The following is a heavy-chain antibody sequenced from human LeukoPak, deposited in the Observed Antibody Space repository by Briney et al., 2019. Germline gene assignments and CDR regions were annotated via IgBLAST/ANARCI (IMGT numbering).Heavy chain of an antibody. CDR1: GFTFSSYW. CDR2: IESNGLT. D-gene: IGHD3-10*01. V-gene: IGHV3-74*01. Sequence: GGSLRLSCAASGFTFSSYWMHWVRQIPGKGLMWISRIESNGLTLYADSVRDRFTISRDNGKNTIYLQMNSLRVDDTAIYYCAKAATYFYGSVTYDWFESWGQGTLVTVSS. J-gene: IGHJ5*01. CDR3: AKAATYFYGSVTYDWFES.